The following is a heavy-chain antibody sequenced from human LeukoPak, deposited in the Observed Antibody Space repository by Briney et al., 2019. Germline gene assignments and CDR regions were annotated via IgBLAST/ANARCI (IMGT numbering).Heavy chain of an antibody. J-gene: IGHJ3*02. V-gene: IGHV3-13*01. Sequence: GGSLRLSCAASGFTFSSYDMHWVRQATGKGLEWVSAIGTAGDTYYPGSVKGRFTISRENAKNSLYLQMNSLSAGDTAVYYCARDLSVDSSGYYRIGDDSDAFDIWGQGTMVTVSS. CDR3: ARDLSVDSSGYYRIGDDSDAFDI. CDR2: IGTAGDT. CDR1: GFTFSSYD. D-gene: IGHD3-22*01.